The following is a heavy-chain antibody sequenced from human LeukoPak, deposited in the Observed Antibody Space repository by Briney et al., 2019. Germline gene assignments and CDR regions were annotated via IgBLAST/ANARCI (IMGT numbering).Heavy chain of an antibody. V-gene: IGHV3-30*03. CDR1: GFTFSSYG. D-gene: IGHD3-22*01. J-gene: IGHJ4*02. CDR2: ISYDGSNK. CDR3: ARARGAYYYDSSGSLFDY. Sequence: PGGSLRLSCAASGFTFSSYGMHWVRQAPGKGLEWVAVISYDGSNKYYADSVKGRFTISRDNSKNTLYLQMNSLRAEDTAVYYCARARGAYYYDSSGSLFDYWGQGTLVTVSS.